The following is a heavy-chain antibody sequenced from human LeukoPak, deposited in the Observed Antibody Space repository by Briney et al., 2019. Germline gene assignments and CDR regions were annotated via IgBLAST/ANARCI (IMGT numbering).Heavy chain of an antibody. J-gene: IGHJ4*02. Sequence: SETLSLTCAVSGGSISSGGYSWSWIRQPPGKGLEWIGYIYHSGSTHYSPSLKSRVTISVDRSKNQFSLKLSSVTAADTAVYYCARALGSYLDYWGQGTLVTVSS. CDR3: ARALGSYLDY. CDR2: IYHSGST. V-gene: IGHV4-30-2*01. CDR1: GGSISSGGYS.